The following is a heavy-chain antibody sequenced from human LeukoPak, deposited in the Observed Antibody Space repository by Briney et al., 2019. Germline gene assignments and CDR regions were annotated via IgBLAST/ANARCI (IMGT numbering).Heavy chain of an antibody. J-gene: IGHJ4*02. Sequence: SETLSLTCAVYGGSFSGYYWSWIRQPPGKGLEWIGEINHSGSTNYNPSLKSRVTISVDTSKNQFSLKLSSVTAADTAVYYCARRPMVFPFDYWGQGTLVTVSS. D-gene: IGHD2-8*01. CDR1: GGSFSGYY. V-gene: IGHV4-34*01. CDR3: ARRPMVFPFDY. CDR2: INHSGST.